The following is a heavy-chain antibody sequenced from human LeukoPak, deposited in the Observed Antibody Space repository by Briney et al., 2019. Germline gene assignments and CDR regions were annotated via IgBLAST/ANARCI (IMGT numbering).Heavy chain of an antibody. V-gene: IGHV1-18*01. CDR3: ARSVYSNYVVYYYMDV. D-gene: IGHD4-11*01. CDR1: GYTFTSYG. CDR2: ISAYNGNT. Sequence: ASVKVSCKASGYTFTSYGISWVRQAPGQGLEWMGWISAYNGNTNYAQKLQGRVTMTTDTSTSTAYMELRGLRSDDTAVYYCARSVYSNYVVYYYMDVWGKGTTVTVSS. J-gene: IGHJ6*03.